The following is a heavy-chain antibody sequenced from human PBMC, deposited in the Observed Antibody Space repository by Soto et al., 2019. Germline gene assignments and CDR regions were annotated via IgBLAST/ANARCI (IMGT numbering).Heavy chain of an antibody. Sequence: EVKLSESGGDLVEPGGSLRLSCAASGFSYSNCAMSWVRQAPGKGLEWVSTIGGSGTSTYYADSVKGRFTISRDNSKNTLYLQMNSLRAEDTAVYYCAKRGDIVEVSRTFVGYGMDVWGQGTTVTVSS. J-gene: IGHJ6*02. CDR3: AKRGDIVEVSRTFVGYGMDV. D-gene: IGHD2-2*01. V-gene: IGHV3-23*01. CDR2: IGGSGTST. CDR1: GFSYSNCA.